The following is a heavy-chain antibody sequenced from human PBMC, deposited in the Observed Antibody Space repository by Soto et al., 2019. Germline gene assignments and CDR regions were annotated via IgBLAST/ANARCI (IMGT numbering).Heavy chain of an antibody. CDR2: IYYSGST. Sequence: PSETLSLTCTVSGGSISSYYWSWIRQPPGKGLEWIGYIYYSGSTNYNPSLKSRVTISVDTSKNQFSLKLSSVTAADTAVYYCASPNGYSSSWYSFDYWGQGTLVTVSS. D-gene: IGHD6-13*01. CDR3: ASPNGYSSSWYSFDY. V-gene: IGHV4-59*08. CDR1: GGSISSYY. J-gene: IGHJ4*02.